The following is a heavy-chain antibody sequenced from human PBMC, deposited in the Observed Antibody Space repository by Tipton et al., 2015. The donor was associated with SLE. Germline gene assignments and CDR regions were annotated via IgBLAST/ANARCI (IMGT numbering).Heavy chain of an antibody. CDR2: IYYSVST. Sequence: TLSLTCAVSGHSIRRSNFWGWIRQPPGKGLEWIGYIYYSVSTYFNPSLKSRVTMSVDTSKNQFSLKLSSVTAMDTAVYYCARTMGVGYCSGVRCFEPFVYGGQGTLVPVSS. V-gene: IGHV4-28*01. D-gene: IGHD2-15*01. CDR3: ARTMGVGYCSGVRCFEPFVY. J-gene: IGHJ4*02. CDR1: GHSIRRSNF.